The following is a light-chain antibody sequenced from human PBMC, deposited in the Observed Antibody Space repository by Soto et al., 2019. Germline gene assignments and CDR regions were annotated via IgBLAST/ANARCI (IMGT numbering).Light chain of an antibody. CDR1: SSDVGGYDY. CDR2: EVT. Sequence: QSVLTQPPSASGSPGQSVTISCTGTSSDVGGYDYVSWYQQHPGKAPKLMIYEVTIRPSGVSDRFSGSKSGNTASLTVSGLQAEDEADYFCNSYAGSDNYVLFGGGTKLTVL. CDR3: NSYAGSDNYVL. J-gene: IGLJ3*02. V-gene: IGLV2-8*01.